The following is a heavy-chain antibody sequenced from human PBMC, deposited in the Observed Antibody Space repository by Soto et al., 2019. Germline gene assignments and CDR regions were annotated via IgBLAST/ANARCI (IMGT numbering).Heavy chain of an antibody. D-gene: IGHD6-19*01. CDR1: GYTFTNNA. V-gene: IGHV1-3*01. J-gene: IGHJ4*02. Sequence: QVQLVQSGAEVKKPGASVKVSCKASGYTFTNNAIHWVRQGPGQRLEWMGWINAGNAKTKYSQKFQGRVTISRDTSASTAYMELSSLRSEDTAVYYCARDGAVAVNTNLDYWGQGTLVTVSS. CDR2: INAGNAKT. CDR3: ARDGAVAVNTNLDY.